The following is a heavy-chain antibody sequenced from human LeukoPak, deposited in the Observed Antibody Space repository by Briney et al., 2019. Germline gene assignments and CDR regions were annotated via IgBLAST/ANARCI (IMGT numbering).Heavy chain of an antibody. V-gene: IGHV4-38-2*02. CDR2: IYHSGST. Sequence: SETLSLTCTVSGYSISSGYYWGWIRQPPGKGREWIGSIYHSGSTYYNPSLKSRVTISVDTSKNQFSLKLSSVTAADTAVYYCARDRGYCSSTSCPANTEYYMDVWGKGTTVTVSS. CDR3: ARDRGYCSSTSCPANTEYYMDV. J-gene: IGHJ6*03. CDR1: GYSISSGYY. D-gene: IGHD2-2*01.